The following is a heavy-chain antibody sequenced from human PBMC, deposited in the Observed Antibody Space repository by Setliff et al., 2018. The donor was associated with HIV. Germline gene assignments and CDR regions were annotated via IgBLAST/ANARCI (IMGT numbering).Heavy chain of an antibody. Sequence: GASVKVSCKASGYTFTDYYFHWVRQAPGQGLEWMGWINPKFGGTLYAQKFQGRVVMTRDMSTSTVYMELSSLRSDDTAVYYCARDLFTVPSREGYDYWGQGTLVTVSS. CDR3: ARDLFTVPSREGYDY. V-gene: IGHV1-2*02. D-gene: IGHD1-26*01. CDR2: INPKFGGT. CDR1: GYTFTDYY. J-gene: IGHJ4*02.